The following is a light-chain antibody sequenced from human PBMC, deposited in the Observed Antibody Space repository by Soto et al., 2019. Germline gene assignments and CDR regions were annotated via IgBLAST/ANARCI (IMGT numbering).Light chain of an antibody. V-gene: IGKV3-20*01. Sequence: DIVLTQSPGTLSLSPGERATLSCRASQSVRSTSLAWYQQKPGQPPRLVIFGASRRATGIPERFSGSGSGADFTLTISRLEPEDFAVYYCQQYSSSPPTTFGQGTRLEIK. CDR2: GAS. CDR1: QSVRSTS. J-gene: IGKJ5*01. CDR3: QQYSSSPPTT.